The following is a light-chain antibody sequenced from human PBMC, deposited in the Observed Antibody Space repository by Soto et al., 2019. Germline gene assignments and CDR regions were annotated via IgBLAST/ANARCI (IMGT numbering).Light chain of an antibody. Sequence: EIVLTQSPAILSLSPGERATLSCRASQSVTTFLAWYQQKPGQAPRLLIYDASDRATGIPARFSGSGSGTDLTLTISNLESEDFAVYYCQQRINWPLTFGGGTKVEIK. CDR3: QQRINWPLT. CDR1: QSVTTF. CDR2: DAS. J-gene: IGKJ4*01. V-gene: IGKV3-11*01.